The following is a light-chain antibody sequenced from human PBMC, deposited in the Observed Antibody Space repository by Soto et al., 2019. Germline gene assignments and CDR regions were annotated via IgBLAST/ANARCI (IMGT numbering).Light chain of an antibody. Sequence: DIQMTQSPFTLSASVGDRVTITCRASQTISSWLAWYQQIPGKAPKLLIYDASNLESGVPSRFSGSGSGTEFTLTISSLQPDDFATYYCQHYNSYSEAFGQGTNVDIK. CDR3: QHYNSYSEA. CDR1: QTISSW. J-gene: IGKJ1*01. V-gene: IGKV1-5*01. CDR2: DAS.